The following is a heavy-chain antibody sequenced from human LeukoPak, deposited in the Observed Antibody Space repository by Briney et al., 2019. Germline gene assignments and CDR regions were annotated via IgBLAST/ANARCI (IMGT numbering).Heavy chain of an antibody. CDR3: TTECWYASNY. CDR1: GFTFSNAW. J-gene: IGHJ4*02. D-gene: IGHD6-13*01. Sequence: PGGSLRLSCAASGFTFSNAWMTWVRQAPGKGLEWVGRISSKTDGGTTEYAAPVKGRFTISRDDSKNTLYLQMNSLKTEDTAVYYCTTECWYASNYWGQGTLVTVSS. V-gene: IGHV3-15*01. CDR2: ISSKTDGGTT.